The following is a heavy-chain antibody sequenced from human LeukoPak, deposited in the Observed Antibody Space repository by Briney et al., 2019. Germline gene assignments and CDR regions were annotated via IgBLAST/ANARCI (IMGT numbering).Heavy chain of an antibody. CDR1: GGSISSGGYS. Sequence: SQTLSLTCAVSGGSISSGGYSWSWIRQPPGKGLEWIGYIYHSGSTYYNPSLKSRVTISVDTYKNQFSLKLSSVTAADTAVYYCARVAVISYHWFDPWGQGTMVTVSS. CDR2: IYHSGST. CDR3: ARVAVISYHWFDP. D-gene: IGHD3-16*02. V-gene: IGHV4-30-2*01. J-gene: IGHJ5*02.